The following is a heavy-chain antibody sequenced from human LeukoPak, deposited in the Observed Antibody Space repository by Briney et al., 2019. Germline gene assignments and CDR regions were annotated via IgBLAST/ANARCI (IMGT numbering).Heavy chain of an antibody. J-gene: IGHJ5*02. CDR1: GGSFSGYY. Sequence: SETLSLTCAVYGGSFSGYYWSWIRQPPGKGLEWIGEINHSGSTNYNPSLKSRVTISVGTSKNQFSLKLSSVTAADTAVYYCARGGEQWLVRYNWFDPWGQGTLVTVSS. CDR3: ARGGEQWLVRYNWFDP. CDR2: INHSGST. D-gene: IGHD6-19*01. V-gene: IGHV4-34*01.